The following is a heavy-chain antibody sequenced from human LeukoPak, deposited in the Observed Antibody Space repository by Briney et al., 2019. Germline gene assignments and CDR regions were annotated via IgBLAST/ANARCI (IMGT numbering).Heavy chain of an antibody. CDR3: ARSNDFWSGPLRNYYYYMDV. CDR2: ISASGGST. V-gene: IGHV3-23*01. J-gene: IGHJ6*03. D-gene: IGHD3-3*01. CDR1: EFTFNNYA. Sequence: GGSLRLSCAASEFTFNNYAMSWFRQAPGKGLEWVSVISASGGSTHYADSVKGRFTISRDNPKNTLYLQMNSLRPEDTAIYYCARSNDFWSGPLRNYYYYMDVWGKGTTVTVSS.